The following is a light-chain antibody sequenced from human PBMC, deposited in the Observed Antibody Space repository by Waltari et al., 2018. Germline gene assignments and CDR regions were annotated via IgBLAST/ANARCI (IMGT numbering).Light chain of an antibody. CDR3: AAWDDNLLYV. CDR1: SSDIGDNY. CDR2: GNT. V-gene: IGLV1-47*01. Sequence: QSVLTQPPSASGTPGQRVTISCSGSSSDIGDNYVYWYKQLPGTAPKLLIYGNTQRPSGVPDRFSGSKSGTSASRAISDLRSGDEADYYCAAWDDNLLYVFGTGTKVTVL. J-gene: IGLJ1*01.